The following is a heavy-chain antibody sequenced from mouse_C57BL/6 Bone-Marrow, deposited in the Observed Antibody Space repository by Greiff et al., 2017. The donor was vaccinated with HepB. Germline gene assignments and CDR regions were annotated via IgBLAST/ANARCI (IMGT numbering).Heavy chain of an antibody. D-gene: IGHD2-1*01. CDR1: GYTFTDYE. CDR3: TRSSGNYHAWFAY. Sequence: QVQLQQSGAELVRPGASVTLSCKASGYTFTDYEMHWVKQTPVHGLEWIGAIDPETGGTAYNQKFKGKAILTADKSSSTAYMELRSLTSEDSAVYYCTRSSGNYHAWFAYWGQGTLVTVSA. J-gene: IGHJ3*01. CDR2: IDPETGGT. V-gene: IGHV1-15*01.